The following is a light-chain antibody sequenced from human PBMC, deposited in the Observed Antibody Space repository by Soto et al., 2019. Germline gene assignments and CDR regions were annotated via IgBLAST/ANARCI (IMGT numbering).Light chain of an antibody. CDR1: QNILYSSNNKNY. V-gene: IGKV4-1*01. J-gene: IGKJ4*01. Sequence: LMTNSPTTLAVSLGERATINCKSSQNILYSSNNKNYLAWYQQKSGQPPKLLIYWASTRESGVPDRFSGSGSGTDFTLTISSLQAEDVAVYYCQEYYIPPIPFGGVTKVDIK. CDR2: WAS. CDR3: QEYYIPPIP.